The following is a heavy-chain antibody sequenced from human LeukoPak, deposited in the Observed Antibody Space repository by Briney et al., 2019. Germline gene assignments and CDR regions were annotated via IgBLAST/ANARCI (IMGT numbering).Heavy chain of an antibody. D-gene: IGHD1-26*01. Sequence: GGSLRLSCAASGFTFSGHAMVWVRQGPGKGLEWVSFISYDGSSSVYADSVMGRFAISRDNSKNTVDLQINSLRYEDTAIYYCAKDWGQRGVGASLGHWGQGTLVIVSS. CDR2: ISYDGSSS. CDR3: AKDWGQRGVGASLGH. V-gene: IGHV3-30*18. J-gene: IGHJ4*02. CDR1: GFTFSGHA.